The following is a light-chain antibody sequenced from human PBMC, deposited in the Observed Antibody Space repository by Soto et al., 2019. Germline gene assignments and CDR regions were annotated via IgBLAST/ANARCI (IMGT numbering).Light chain of an antibody. Sequence: DIQMTQSPSSLSASVGDRVTITCRASQGIGNDLGWYQQKPGQAPKRLIYGSSSLQTGVPSRFSGSGSGTEFTLTISSLQPEDFAAYYCLQHNTYPRTFGQGTKVEIK. CDR3: LQHNTYPRT. J-gene: IGKJ1*01. V-gene: IGKV1-17*01. CDR1: QGIGND. CDR2: GSS.